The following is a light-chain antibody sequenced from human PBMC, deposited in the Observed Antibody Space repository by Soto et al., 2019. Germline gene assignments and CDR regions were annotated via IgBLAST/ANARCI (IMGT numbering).Light chain of an antibody. V-gene: IGKV3-11*01. CDR3: QQRKNGPPVT. CDR2: DSS. J-gene: IGKJ5*01. CDR1: QNVDKF. Sequence: EIELTQSPATLSLSPGETATLSCRASQNVDKFLAWYQQRPGQPPRLLIFDSSNRATAVPVRFSVSGSVTVSTLTIGSLEPEDSAVYYCQQRKNGPPVTFGQGTRLEIK.